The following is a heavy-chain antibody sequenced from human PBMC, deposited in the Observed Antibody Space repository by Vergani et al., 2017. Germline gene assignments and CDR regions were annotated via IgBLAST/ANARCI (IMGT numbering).Heavy chain of an antibody. CDR3: AKVGRSEVAGTFGAFDI. D-gene: IGHD6-19*01. Sequence: EVQLLESGGDLVQPGGSLRLSCAASGFTFIMHAMSWVRQAPGKGLEWVSTLSASDRRTHYADSVKGLFTISRDNYKNTLFLHMNSLRPEDTAVYYCAKVGRSEVAGTFGAFDIWGQGTMVTVSS. CDR2: LSASDRRT. V-gene: IGHV3-23*01. CDR1: GFTFIMHA. J-gene: IGHJ3*02.